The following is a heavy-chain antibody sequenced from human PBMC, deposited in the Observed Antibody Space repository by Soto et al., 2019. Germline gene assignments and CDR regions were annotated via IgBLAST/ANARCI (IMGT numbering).Heavy chain of an antibody. CDR3: GRVPYTNFGRYYYRMDA. V-gene: IGHV3-9*01. CDR2: ISWNSGNK. J-gene: IGHJ6*02. CDR1: GFTFDDYA. Sequence: PGGSLRLSCAVFGFTFDDYAMHWVRQPPGKGLEWVSGISWNSGNKGYAGSVKGRFIVSRDNAKHSLYLQMNSLRPEDTALYYCGRVPYTNFGRYYYRMDAWGQGTTVTVSS. D-gene: IGHD4-4*01.